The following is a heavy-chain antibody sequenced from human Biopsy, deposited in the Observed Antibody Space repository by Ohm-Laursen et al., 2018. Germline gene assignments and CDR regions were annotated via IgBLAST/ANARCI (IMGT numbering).Heavy chain of an antibody. D-gene: IGHD2-2*01. CDR1: GFIFSTYT. CDR3: ARESALKWYQSLSYFNGMDV. J-gene: IGHJ6*02. CDR2: ISSRSSDI. Sequence: SLRLSCAASGFIFSTYTMNWVRQAPGEGLEWVSSISSRSSDIYYADSVKGRFTISRDNAKNSLFLHMNSLRAEDTAVYYCARESALKWYQSLSYFNGMDVLGQGTTVNVSS. V-gene: IGHV3-21*01.